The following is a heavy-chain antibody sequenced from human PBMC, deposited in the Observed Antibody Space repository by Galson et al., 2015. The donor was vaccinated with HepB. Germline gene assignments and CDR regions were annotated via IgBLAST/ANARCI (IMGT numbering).Heavy chain of an antibody. Sequence: SLRLSCAASGFTVSNKYMSWVRQAPGKGLEWVSVIYSGGSTYYADSVKGRFTISRDNSKNTLFLQMNSLRVEDTAVYYCAREGYCSSTTCYDYYYYGLDVWGQGTTVTVSS. CDR1: GFTVSNKY. D-gene: IGHD2-2*01. CDR2: IYSGGST. V-gene: IGHV3-53*05. CDR3: AREGYCSSTTCYDYYYYGLDV. J-gene: IGHJ6*02.